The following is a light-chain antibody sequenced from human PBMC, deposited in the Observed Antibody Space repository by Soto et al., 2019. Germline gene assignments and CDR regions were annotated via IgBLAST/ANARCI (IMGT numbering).Light chain of an antibody. CDR3: QQYDDLPIT. J-gene: IGKJ5*01. CDR2: DAS. V-gene: IGKV1-5*01. CDR1: QSISSW. Sequence: DIQMTQSPSTLSASVGDRVTITCRASQSISSWLAWCQQKPGKAPKLLIYDASSLESGVPSRFSGSGSGTEFTLTISSLQPDDFATYYCQQYDDLPITFGQGTRLEIK.